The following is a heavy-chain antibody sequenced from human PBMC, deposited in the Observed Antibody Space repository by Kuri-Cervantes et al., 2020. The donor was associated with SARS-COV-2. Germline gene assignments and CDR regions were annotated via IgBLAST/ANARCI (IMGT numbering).Heavy chain of an antibody. CDR2: ISYDGSNK. D-gene: IGHD6-13*01. CDR1: GFTFSSYG. V-gene: IGHV3-30*18. J-gene: IGHJ3*02. CDR3: AKDIAGSWATPDAFDI. Sequence: GGSLRLSCAASGFTFSSYGMHWVRQAPGMGLEWVAVISYDGSNKYYADSVKGRFTISRDNSKNTLYLQMNSLRAEDTAVYYCAKDIAGSWATPDAFDIWGQGTMVTVSS.